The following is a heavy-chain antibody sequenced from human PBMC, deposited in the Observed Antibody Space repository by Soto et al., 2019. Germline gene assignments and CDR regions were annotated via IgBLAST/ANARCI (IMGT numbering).Heavy chain of an antibody. CDR2: ISGSGGST. CDR3: AKPTKYYYDSSGYTF. D-gene: IGHD3-22*01. CDR1: GFTFSSYA. V-gene: IGHV3-23*01. J-gene: IGHJ4*02. Sequence: GGSLRLSCAASGFTFSSYAMSWVRQAPGKGLEWVSAISGSGGSTYYADSVKGRLTISRDNSKNTLYLQMNSLRAEDTAVYYCAKPTKYYYDSSGYTFWGQGTLVTVSS.